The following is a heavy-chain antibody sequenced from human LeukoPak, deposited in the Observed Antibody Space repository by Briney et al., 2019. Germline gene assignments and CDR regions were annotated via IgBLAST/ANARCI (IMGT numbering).Heavy chain of an antibody. D-gene: IGHD4-17*01. CDR2: IYYSGST. V-gene: IGHV4-59*08. CDR3: ARHASHDYGDFQLSY. CDR1: GGSISSYY. Sequence: SETLSLTCTVSGGSISSYYWSWIRQPPGKGLEWIGYIYYSGSTNYNPSLKSRVTISVDTSKNQFSLKLSSVTAADTAVYYCARHASHDYGDFQLSYWGQGTLATVSS. J-gene: IGHJ4*02.